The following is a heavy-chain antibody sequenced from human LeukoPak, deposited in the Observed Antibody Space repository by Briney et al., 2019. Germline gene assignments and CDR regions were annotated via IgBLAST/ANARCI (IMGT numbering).Heavy chain of an antibody. CDR1: GYTFTDYY. Sequence: ASVKVSCKPSGYTFTDYYMRWVRQAPGQGLEWMGWINPNGGDTNYAQKFQGRVTMTRDTSISTAYMELSRLRSDDTAVYYCARGEVYDNSGYYWHYWGQGTLVTVSS. D-gene: IGHD3-22*01. CDR2: INPNGGDT. CDR3: ARGEVYDNSGYYWHY. J-gene: IGHJ4*02. V-gene: IGHV1-2*02.